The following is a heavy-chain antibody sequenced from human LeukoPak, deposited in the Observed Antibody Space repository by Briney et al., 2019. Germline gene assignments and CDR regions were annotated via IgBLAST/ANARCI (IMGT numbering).Heavy chain of an antibody. CDR3: AKGLWGAYYYGMDV. CDR1: GFTFSNYA. D-gene: IGHD3-16*01. Sequence: QPGGSLRLSCAASGFTFSNYAMSWARQAPGKGLEWVSVISGSGATTDYADSVMGRFTISIDNSKNTLYLQLDSLRAEDTAVYFCAKGLWGAYYYGMDVWGQGTTVTVS. J-gene: IGHJ6*02. V-gene: IGHV3-23*01. CDR2: ISGSGATT.